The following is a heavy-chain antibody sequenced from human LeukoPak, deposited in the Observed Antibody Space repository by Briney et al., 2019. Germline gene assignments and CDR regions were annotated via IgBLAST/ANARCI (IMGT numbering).Heavy chain of an antibody. CDR2: VYYIGIT. V-gene: IGHV4-39*07. CDR1: GGSIAGSSDY. J-gene: IGHJ4*02. CDR3: AGRAMVRGVIRSY. Sequence: SETLFLTCSVSGGSIAGSSDYWGWIRQPPGKGLEWIGSVYYIGITDYNPSLKSRVTISVDTSKNQFSLKLSSVTAADTAVYYCAGRAMVRGVIRSYWGQGTLVTVSS. D-gene: IGHD3-10*01.